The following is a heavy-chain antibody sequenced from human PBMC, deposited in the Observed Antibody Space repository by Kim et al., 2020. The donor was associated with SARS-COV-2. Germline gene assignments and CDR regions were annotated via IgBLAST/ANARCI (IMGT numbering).Heavy chain of an antibody. CDR2: MNPNSGNT. D-gene: IGHD3-22*01. J-gene: IGHJ4*02. CDR3: ARGLRRITMIVVVIPVRDYYFDY. V-gene: IGHV1-8*01. Sequence: ASVKVSCKASGYTFTSYDINWVRQATGQGLEWMGCMNPNSGNTGYAQKFQGRVTMTRNTSISTAYMELSSLRSEDTAVYYCARGLRRITMIVVVIPVRDYYFDYWGQGTLVTVSS. CDR1: GYTFTSYD.